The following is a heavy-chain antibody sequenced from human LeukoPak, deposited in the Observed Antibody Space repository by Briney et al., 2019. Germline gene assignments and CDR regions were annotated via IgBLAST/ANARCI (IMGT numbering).Heavy chain of an antibody. V-gene: IGHV1-58*01. J-gene: IGHJ4*02. Sequence: TSVKVSCKASGFTFTSSAVQWVRQARGQRLEWIGWIVVGSGITNYAQKFQERVTITREMSTSTAYMELSSLRSEDTAVYYCAALLSMGYFDYWGQGTLVTVSS. CDR1: GFTFTSSA. D-gene: IGHD2/OR15-2a*01. CDR2: IVVGSGIT. CDR3: AALLSMGYFDY.